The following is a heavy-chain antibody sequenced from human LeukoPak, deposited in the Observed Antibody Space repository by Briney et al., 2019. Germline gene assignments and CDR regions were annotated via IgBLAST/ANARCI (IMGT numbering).Heavy chain of an antibody. Sequence: GASVKVSCKASGYTFTSYYMHWVRQAPGQGLEWMGIINPSGGSTSYAQKFQGRVTMTTDTSTSTAYMELRSLRSDDTAVYYCARGTTALLRFQPWGQGTLVTVSS. D-gene: IGHD3-3*01. CDR2: INPSGGST. CDR3: ARGTTALLRFQP. J-gene: IGHJ5*02. CDR1: GYTFTSYY. V-gene: IGHV1-46*01.